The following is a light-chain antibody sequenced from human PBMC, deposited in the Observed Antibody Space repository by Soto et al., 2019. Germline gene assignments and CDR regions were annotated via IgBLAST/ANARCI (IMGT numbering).Light chain of an antibody. J-gene: IGKJ3*01. CDR2: GAS. CDR3: QQYGRSPFT. CDR1: QSVSSNN. V-gene: IGKV3-20*01. Sequence: EIVLTQSPGTLSLSPGERATLSCRASQSVSSNNLAWYQQRPGQAPRVVIYGASTRTTGIPERFSGSGSGTEFTLTIRRLEAEDFAVDFCQQYGRSPFTFRPGTKVDIK.